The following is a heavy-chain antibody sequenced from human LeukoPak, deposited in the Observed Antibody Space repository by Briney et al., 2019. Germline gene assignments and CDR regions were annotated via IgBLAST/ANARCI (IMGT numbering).Heavy chain of an antibody. CDR1: GFTFTGSA. V-gene: IGHV1-58*02. CDR2: IVVGSGDT. J-gene: IGHJ4*02. D-gene: IGHD4-17*01. Sequence: SVKVSCKASGFTFTGSAMQWVRQARGERLEWIGWIVVGSGDTNYAQKFQERVTITRDMSTSTAYMELSSLRSEDTAVYYCARGKETRATVPRLIFAYWGQGTLVTVSS. CDR3: ARGKETRATVPRLIFAY.